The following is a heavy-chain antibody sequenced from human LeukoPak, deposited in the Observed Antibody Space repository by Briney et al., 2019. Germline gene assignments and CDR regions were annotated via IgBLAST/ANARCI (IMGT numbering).Heavy chain of an antibody. J-gene: IGHJ4*02. CDR1: GFTFSSYE. V-gene: IGHV3-48*03. CDR3: ARGRLGDFWSGYLYFDY. CDR2: ISNSGSNI. D-gene: IGHD3-3*01. Sequence: GGSLRLSCAASGFTFSSYEMNWVRQAPGKGLEWVSYISNSGSNIYYADSVKGRFTISTDNAKNSMYLQMNSLRAEATADYYCARGRLGDFWSGYLYFDYWGQGTLVTLSS.